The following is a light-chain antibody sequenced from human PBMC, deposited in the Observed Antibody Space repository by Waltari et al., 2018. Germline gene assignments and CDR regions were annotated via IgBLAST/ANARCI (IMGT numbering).Light chain of an antibody. CDR1: QTISSL. Sequence: DIQMTQSPSSLSASVGDRFTITCRASQTISSLLNWYQQKPGKAPNLLIYDISNLQSGVPSRFSGSGSGTYFTLTISSLQPEDFATYYCQQSYSTPYTFGPGTKLDIK. CDR3: QQSYSTPYT. CDR2: DIS. J-gene: IGKJ2*01. V-gene: IGKV1-39*01.